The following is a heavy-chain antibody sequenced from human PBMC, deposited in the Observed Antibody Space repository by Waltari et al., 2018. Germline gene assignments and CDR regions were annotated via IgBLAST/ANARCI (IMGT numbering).Heavy chain of an antibody. Sequence: QVQLVQSGAEVKKPGSSVKVSCKASGGTFSSYAISWVRQAPGQGLEWRGGIIPIFGTASYAQKFQGRVTITADESTSTAYMELSRLRSEDTAVYYCARENYDFWSGSPLDYWGQGTLVTVSS. CDR3: ARENYDFWSGSPLDY. V-gene: IGHV1-69*12. CDR1: GGTFSSYA. D-gene: IGHD3-3*01. CDR2: IIPIFGTA. J-gene: IGHJ4*02.